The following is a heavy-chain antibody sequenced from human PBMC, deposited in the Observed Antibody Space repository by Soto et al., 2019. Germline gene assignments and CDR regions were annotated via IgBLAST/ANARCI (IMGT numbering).Heavy chain of an antibody. CDR1: GFTFGDYA. J-gene: IGHJ6*02. CDR3: TRVGSSTHYGMDV. D-gene: IGHD2-2*01. V-gene: IGHV3-49*04. CDR2: IRSKAYGGTT. Sequence: GGSLRLSCTAAGFTFGDYAMSWVRQAPGKGLEWVGFIRSKAYGGTTEYAASVKGRFTISRDDSKSIAYLQMNSLKTEDTAVYYCTRVGSSTHYGMDVWGQGTTVTVSS.